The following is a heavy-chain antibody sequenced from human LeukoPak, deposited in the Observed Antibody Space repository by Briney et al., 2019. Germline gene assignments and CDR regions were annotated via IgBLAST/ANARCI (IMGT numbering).Heavy chain of an antibody. CDR3: AKDAEMTYGDPGVY. CDR2: IREDGGAK. Sequence: GSLRLSCAASGFTFSTSWMSWVRQAPGEGLEWVANIREDGGAKYYVDSVKGRFTISRDNSKNTLYLQMNSLRAEDTAVYYCAKDAEMTYGDPGVYWGQGTLVTVSS. CDR1: GFTFSTSW. D-gene: IGHD4-17*01. V-gene: IGHV3-7*01. J-gene: IGHJ4*02.